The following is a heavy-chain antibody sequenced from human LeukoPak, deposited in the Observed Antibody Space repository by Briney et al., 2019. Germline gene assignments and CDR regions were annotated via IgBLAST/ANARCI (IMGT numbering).Heavy chain of an antibody. CDR3: TTATKDWVTDY. CDR2: IRREADGGTR. Sequence: PGGSLRLSCAASGFTFSNAWMYWVRQAPGKGLEWVGLIRREADGGTRDYAAPVKGRFTISRDDSKNTLYLQMNSLKTEDTAIYYCTTATKDWVTDYWGQGTLVTVSS. J-gene: IGHJ4*02. CDR1: GFTFSNAW. V-gene: IGHV3-15*01. D-gene: IGHD3-9*01.